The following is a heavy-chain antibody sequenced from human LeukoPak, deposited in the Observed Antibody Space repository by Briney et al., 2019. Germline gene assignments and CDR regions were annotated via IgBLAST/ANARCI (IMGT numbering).Heavy chain of an antibody. D-gene: IGHD6-6*01. CDR3: ARAGYSSSLFDY. CDR2: IYYSGST. V-gene: IGHV4-59*01. Sequence: SETLSLTCTVSGGSISSYYWSWIRQPPGKGLEWIGYIYYSGSTNYNPSLKSRVTISVDTSKNQFSLKLSSVTAADTAVYYCARAGYSSSLFDYWGQGTLVTVSS. J-gene: IGHJ4*02. CDR1: GGSISSYY.